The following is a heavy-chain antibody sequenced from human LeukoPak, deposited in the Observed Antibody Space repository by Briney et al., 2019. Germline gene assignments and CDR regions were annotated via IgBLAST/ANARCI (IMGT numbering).Heavy chain of an antibody. CDR1: GGTFTSYA. CDR2: IIPIFGTA. D-gene: IGHD3-22*01. Sequence: SVKVSCKASGGTFTSYAISWVRQAPGQGLEWMGGIIPIFGTANYAQKFQGRVTITADESTSTAYMELSSLRSEDTAGYYCALNHYYDSSGPREYYFDGWGQRTLVTVSS. CDR3: ALNHYYDSSGPREYYFDG. J-gene: IGHJ4*02. V-gene: IGHV1-69*13.